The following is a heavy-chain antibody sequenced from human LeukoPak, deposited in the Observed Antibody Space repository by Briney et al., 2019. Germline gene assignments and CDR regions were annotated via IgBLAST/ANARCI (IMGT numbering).Heavy chain of an antibody. CDR1: GFAFSSYS. D-gene: IGHD3-22*01. J-gene: IGHJ4*02. Sequence: PGGSLRLSCAASGFAFSSYSMNWVRQAPGKGLEWVSSISSSSSNIYYADSVKGRFTISGDNAKNSLYLQMNSLRVEDTAVYYCAKDLAADYYDSSGAYDYWGQGTLVTVSS. CDR2: ISSSSSNI. V-gene: IGHV3-21*01. CDR3: AKDLAADYYDSSGAYDY.